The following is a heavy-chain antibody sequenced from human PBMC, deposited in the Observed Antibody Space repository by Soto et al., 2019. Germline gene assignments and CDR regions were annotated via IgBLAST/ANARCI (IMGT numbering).Heavy chain of an antibody. CDR2: IYYSGST. V-gene: IGHV4-59*01. CDR1: GGSISSYY. D-gene: IGHD3-3*01. CDR3: ARGFDYDFWSGYPASFDY. J-gene: IGHJ4*02. Sequence: SETLSLTCTVSGGSISSYYWSWIRQPPGKGLEWIGYIYYSGSTNYNPSLKSRVTISVDTSKNQFSLKLSSVTAADTAVYYCARGFDYDFWSGYPASFDYWGQGTLVTVSS.